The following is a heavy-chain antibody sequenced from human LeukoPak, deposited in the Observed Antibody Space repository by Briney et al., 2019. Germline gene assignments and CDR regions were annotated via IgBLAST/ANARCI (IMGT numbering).Heavy chain of an antibody. Sequence: GGSLRLSCAASGFTFSSYGMHWVRQAPGKGLEWVAFIRNDGSNKYYADSVKGRFTISRDNSKNTLYLQMNSLRAEETAVYYCAKAIYCSSTSCSKRYYYYYMDVWGKGTTVTVSS. V-gene: IGHV3-30*02. CDR3: AKAIYCSSTSCSKRYYYYYMDV. J-gene: IGHJ6*03. CDR1: GFTFSSYG. D-gene: IGHD2-2*01. CDR2: IRNDGSNK.